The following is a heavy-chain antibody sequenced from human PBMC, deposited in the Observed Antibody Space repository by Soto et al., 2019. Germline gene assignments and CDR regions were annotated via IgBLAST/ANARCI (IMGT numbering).Heavy chain of an antibody. V-gene: IGHV3-11*01. CDR3: SRAVKKWLVGGYYYCYDEDF. Sequence: QVQLVESGGGLVKPGGSLRLSCEASGFTLSDYYMTWIRQAPGKGLEWISYISSSATNIYYEDFVKGRCTISRDNAKTSLYLRMSNRTADDTGVYFFSRAVKKWLVGGYYYCYDEDFWGKGNRVTLSS. CDR2: ISSSATNI. J-gene: IGHJ6*03. CDR1: GFTLSDYY. D-gene: IGHD6-19*01.